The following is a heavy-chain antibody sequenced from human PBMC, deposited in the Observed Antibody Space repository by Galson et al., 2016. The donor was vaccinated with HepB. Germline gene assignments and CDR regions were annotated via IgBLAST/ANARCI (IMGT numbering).Heavy chain of an antibody. Sequence: CAISGDSVSTNSAAWNWLRQSPSRGLEWLGRTFYRSRWYNDFALSVKSRLSINPDTSKNQFSLQLNSVTPEDTAVYYCARGQFVTPWGDGRGFFSTPPNYFDYWGQGTLVTVSS. CDR2: TFYRSRWYN. D-gene: IGHD3-22*01. V-gene: IGHV6-1*01. CDR3: ARGQFVTPWGDGRGFFSTPPNYFDY. J-gene: IGHJ4*02. CDR1: GDSVSTNSAA.